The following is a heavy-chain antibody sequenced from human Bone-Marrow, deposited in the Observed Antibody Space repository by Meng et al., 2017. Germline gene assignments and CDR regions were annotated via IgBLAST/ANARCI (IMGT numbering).Heavy chain of an antibody. Sequence: GESLKISCAASGFTFTNYAMHWFRQAPGKGLEWVAVISYDGSNRYYAVSVKGRFTISRDNSKNTLYLQMNSLRPEDTAVYYCARIYTPSYYYYYGMDVWGQGTTVTVSS. CDR2: ISYDGSNR. J-gene: IGHJ6*02. CDR1: GFTFTNYA. V-gene: IGHV3-30*04. CDR3: ARIYTPSYYYYYGMDV. D-gene: IGHD2-15*01.